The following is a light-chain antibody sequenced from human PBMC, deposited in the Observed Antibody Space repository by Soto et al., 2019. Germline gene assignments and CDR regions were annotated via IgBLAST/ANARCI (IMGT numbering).Light chain of an antibody. CDR1: QSISSW. CDR3: QQYNSYS. Sequence: DIQITQSPSTLAASVGDRVTITCRASQSISSWLAWYQQKPGKAPKLLIYKAYSLESGVPSSFSGSGSGTEFTLTISSLLPDDFATYYGQQYNSYSFGQGTKLEIK. CDR2: KAY. V-gene: IGKV1-5*03. J-gene: IGKJ2*01.